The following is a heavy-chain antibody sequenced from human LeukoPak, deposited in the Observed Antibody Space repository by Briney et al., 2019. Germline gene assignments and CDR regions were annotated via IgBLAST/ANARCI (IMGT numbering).Heavy chain of an antibody. Sequence: ASVKVSCKASGYTFTSYDINWVRQAPGQGLEWMGWNSAYNGNTNYAQKLQGRVTMTTDTSTSTAYMELRSLRSDDTAVYYCARCATIVGWFDPWGQGTLVTVSS. D-gene: IGHD5-12*01. J-gene: IGHJ5*02. CDR3: ARCATIVGWFDP. CDR2: NSAYNGNT. V-gene: IGHV1-18*01. CDR1: GYTFTSYD.